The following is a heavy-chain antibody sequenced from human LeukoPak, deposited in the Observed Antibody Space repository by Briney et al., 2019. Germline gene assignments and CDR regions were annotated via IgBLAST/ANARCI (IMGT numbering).Heavy chain of an antibody. D-gene: IGHD3-22*01. Sequence: GGSLRLLCAAPGFTFSSYAMHLVRQAPGKGLEWGAVISYDGSKKYYADSVKGRFTISRDNSKNPLYQQMNSLRAEDTDVYYCARNVYYYDSSGYYPYYFDYWGQGTLVNV. CDR2: ISYDGSKK. J-gene: IGHJ4*02. V-gene: IGHV3-30-3*01. CDR1: GFTFSSYA. CDR3: ARNVYYYDSSGYYPYYFDY.